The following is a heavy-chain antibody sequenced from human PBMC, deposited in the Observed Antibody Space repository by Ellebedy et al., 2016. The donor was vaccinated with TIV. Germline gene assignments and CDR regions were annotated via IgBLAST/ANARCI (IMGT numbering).Heavy chain of an antibody. Sequence: GESLKISCAASGFTVSNNYMIWVRQAPGKGLEWVSLIYSDGTTFYADSAKGRFIIPRDNFKNTLYLQMNSLRAEDTAVYYCARNPSGSHYGWGRGTLVTVYS. D-gene: IGHD1-26*01. V-gene: IGHV3-53*01. CDR2: IYSDGTT. CDR3: ARNPSGSHYG. CDR1: GFTVSNNY. J-gene: IGHJ4*02.